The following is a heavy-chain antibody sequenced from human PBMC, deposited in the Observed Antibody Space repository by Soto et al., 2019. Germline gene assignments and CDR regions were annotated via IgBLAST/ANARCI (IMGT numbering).Heavy chain of an antibody. V-gene: IGHV1-69*01. CDR1: GGTFSSYA. J-gene: IGHJ4*02. CDR3: ARLTLGYCSGGSCPVDY. D-gene: IGHD2-15*01. CDR2: IIPIFGTA. Sequence: QVQLVQSGAEVKKPGSSVNVSCKASGGTFSSYAISWVRQAPGQGLEWMGGIIPIFGTANYAQKFQGRVTITADESTSTAYMELSSLRSEDTAVYYCARLTLGYCSGGSCPVDYWGQGTLVTVSS.